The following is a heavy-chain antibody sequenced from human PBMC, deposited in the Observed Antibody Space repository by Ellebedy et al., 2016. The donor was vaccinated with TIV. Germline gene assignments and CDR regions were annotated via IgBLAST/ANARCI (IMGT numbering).Heavy chain of an antibody. CDR1: GFIFSTYS. V-gene: IGHV3-49*04. CDR3: TTDRFLEWAPIDL. CDR2: IRSKTYGGTT. Sequence: GESLKISCAASGFIFSTYSMNWVRQAPGKGLEWVGFIRSKTYGGTTQYAASVAGRFTISRDDSRNTLYLQMNNLKTEDTGVYYCTTDRFLEWAPIDLWGQGALVTVSS. D-gene: IGHD3-3*01. J-gene: IGHJ5*02.